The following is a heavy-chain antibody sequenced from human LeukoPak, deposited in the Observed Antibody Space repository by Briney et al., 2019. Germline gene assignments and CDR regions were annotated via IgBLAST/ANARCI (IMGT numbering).Heavy chain of an antibody. V-gene: IGHV4-34*01. CDR3: ASSSYLRFYDSSGQDPFDY. J-gene: IGHJ4*02. CDR2: INHSGST. Sequence: SETLSLTCAVYVGSFIGYYWSWIRQPPGKGLEWIGEINHSGSTNYNPSLKSRVIISVDTSKNQFYRQLSSVTAADTAVYLCASSSYLRFYDSSGQDPFDYWGQGTQVTVSS. D-gene: IGHD3-22*01. CDR1: VGSFIGYY.